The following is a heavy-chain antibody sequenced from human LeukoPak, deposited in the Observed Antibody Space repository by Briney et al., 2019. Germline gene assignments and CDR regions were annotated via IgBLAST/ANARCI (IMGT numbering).Heavy chain of an antibody. D-gene: IGHD3-16*02. Sequence: GGSLTLSCAASRFTFSDFYMICLRQAPGKGREWVSYISSSGSNIYYAVSVKVRFTISRDNHKNSLYLQMNSLRAEDTAVYYCAKVQPYDYVWGSYRYSEVFCFDYWGEGTLVTVSS. CDR1: RFTFSDFY. CDR2: ISSSGSNI. CDR3: AKVQPYDYVWGSYRYSEVFCFDY. V-gene: IGHV3-11*01. J-gene: IGHJ4*02.